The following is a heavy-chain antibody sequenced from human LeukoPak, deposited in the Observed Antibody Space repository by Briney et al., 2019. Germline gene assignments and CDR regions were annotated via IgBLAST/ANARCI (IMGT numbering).Heavy chain of an antibody. CDR1: GYSFTSYW. CDR3: ARHRGDNWYGMSY. Sequence: GESLKISCKGSGYSFTSYWIGWVRQMPGKGLEWMGIIYPGDSDTRYSPSFQGQVTISADKSISTAYLQRSSLKASDTAMYYCARHRGDNWYGMSYWGQGTLVTVSS. J-gene: IGHJ4*02. CDR2: IYPGDSDT. D-gene: IGHD1-20*01. V-gene: IGHV5-51*01.